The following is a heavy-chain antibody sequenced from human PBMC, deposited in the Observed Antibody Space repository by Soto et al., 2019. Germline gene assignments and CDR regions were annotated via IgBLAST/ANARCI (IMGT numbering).Heavy chain of an antibody. D-gene: IGHD6-19*01. J-gene: IGHJ4*02. CDR2: IHAGNGNT. CDR3: ARDGSSGWYVDY. V-gene: IGHV1-18*01. CDR1: GYTFINYA. Sequence: ASVKVSCKASGYTFINYAISWVRHAPGQRLEWMGWIHAGNGNTKYSQKYQGRVTMTRDTSTSTAYMELSSLRSEDTAVYYCARDGSSGWYVDYWGQGTLVTVS.